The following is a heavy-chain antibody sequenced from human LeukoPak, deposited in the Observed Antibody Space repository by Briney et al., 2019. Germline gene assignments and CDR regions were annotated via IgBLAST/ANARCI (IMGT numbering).Heavy chain of an antibody. CDR2: ISAYNGNT. CDR3: ARAGEVLRYFDWLPLSYYYGMDV. CDR1: GYTFTSYG. J-gene: IGHJ6*02. V-gene: IGHV1-18*01. Sequence: GASVKVSCKASGYTFTSYGISWVRHAPGQGLEWMGWISAYNGNTNYAQKLQGRVTMTTDTSTSTAYMELRSLRSDDTAVYYCARAGEVLRYFDWLPLSYYYGMDVWGQGTTVTVSS. D-gene: IGHD3-9*01.